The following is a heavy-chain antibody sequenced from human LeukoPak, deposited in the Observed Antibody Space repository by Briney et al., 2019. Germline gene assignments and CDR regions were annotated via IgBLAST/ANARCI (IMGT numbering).Heavy chain of an antibody. Sequence: ASVKVSCKASRYTFTGYYMHWVRQAPGQGLEWMGRINPNSGGTNFAQKFQGRVTMTRDTSISTAYMELSRLRSDDTAVYYCARDGPLDSSGYYPDYWGQGTLVTVSS. J-gene: IGHJ4*02. CDR1: RYTFTGYY. CDR2: INPNSGGT. V-gene: IGHV1-2*06. D-gene: IGHD3-22*01. CDR3: ARDGPLDSSGYYPDY.